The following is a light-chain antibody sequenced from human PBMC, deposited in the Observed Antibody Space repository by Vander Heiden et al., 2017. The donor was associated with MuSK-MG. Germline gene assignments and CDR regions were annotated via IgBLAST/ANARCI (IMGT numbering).Light chain of an antibody. Sequence: IVMTQSPSTLSGSTGERVTITCRASQSVSSYLAWYQQKPGKAPRLLIYGASTRESGVPARFSGSGSGTEFTLTISSLQSEDFAAYYCQQYNNWPRTFGHGTKVEIK. J-gene: IGKJ1*01. V-gene: IGKV3-15*01. CDR2: GAS. CDR3: QQYNNWPRT. CDR1: QSVSSY.